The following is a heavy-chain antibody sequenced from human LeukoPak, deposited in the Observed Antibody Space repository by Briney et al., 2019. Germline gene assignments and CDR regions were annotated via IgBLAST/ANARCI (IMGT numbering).Heavy chain of an antibody. V-gene: IGHV3-48*02. D-gene: IGHD7-27*01. CDR2: ISSSSSTT. J-gene: IGHJ6*02. CDR3: ARGGPLGYYYYGMDV. Sequence: PGGSLRLSCAASGFTVSSYSMNWVRQAPGKGLEWVSYISSSSSTTYYADSVKGRFTISRDNAKNSLYLQMNSLRDEDTAVYYCARGGPLGYYYYGMDVWGQGTTVTVSS. CDR1: GFTVSSYS.